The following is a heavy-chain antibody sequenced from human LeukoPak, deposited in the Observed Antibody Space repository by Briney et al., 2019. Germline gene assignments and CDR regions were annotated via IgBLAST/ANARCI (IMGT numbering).Heavy chain of an antibody. CDR2: IKQDGSEK. Sequence: RGSLRLSCAASGFTFSSYWMSWVRQAPGKGLEWVANIKQDGSEKYYVDSVKGRFTISRDNAKNSLYLQMNSLRAEDTAVYYCARDRERDGYNYRPRTNFDYWGQGTLVTVSS. CDR1: GFTFSSYW. J-gene: IGHJ4*02. V-gene: IGHV3-7*01. D-gene: IGHD5-24*01. CDR3: ARDRERDGYNYRPRTNFDY.